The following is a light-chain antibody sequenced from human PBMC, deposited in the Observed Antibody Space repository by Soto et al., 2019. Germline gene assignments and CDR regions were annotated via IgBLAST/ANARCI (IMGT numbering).Light chain of an antibody. J-gene: IGKJ4*01. CDR2: GAT. V-gene: IGKV1-39*01. Sequence: DIRMTQSPSSLSASVRDRVTLTCRASQNINSYLNWYQHKPGRAPKVLVYGATNLPSGVPSRFSGSGSGTEFTFTISRLQPEDFATYYCQQSHNAPLTFGGGTRVE. CDR1: QNINSY. CDR3: QQSHNAPLT.